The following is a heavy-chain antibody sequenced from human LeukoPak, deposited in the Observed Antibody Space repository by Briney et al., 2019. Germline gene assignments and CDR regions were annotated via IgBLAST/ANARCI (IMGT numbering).Heavy chain of an antibody. J-gene: IGHJ4*02. CDR2: IRNDGSDK. D-gene: IGHD2-21*01. Sequence: GGSLRLSCVASGFIFTTHGMHWVRQAPGKRAKWVAFIRNDGSDKYYADSVKGRFTISRDTSKNTLYVQMSSLRPEDTALYYCARDADWAFDYWGQGTLVTVSP. V-gene: IGHV3-30*02. CDR1: GFIFTTHG. CDR3: ARDADWAFDY.